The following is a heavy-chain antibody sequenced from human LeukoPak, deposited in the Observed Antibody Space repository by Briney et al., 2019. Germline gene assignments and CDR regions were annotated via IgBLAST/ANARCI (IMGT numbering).Heavy chain of an antibody. V-gene: IGHV3-48*01. D-gene: IGHD3-22*01. CDR2: ISSSSSTI. CDR1: GFTFSSYS. J-gene: IGHJ6*03. CDR3: ARHQGVVINYYYYYMDV. Sequence: GGSLRLSCAASGFTFSSYSMNWVRQAPGKGLEWVSYISSSSSTIYYADSVKGRFTISRDNAKNSLYLQMNSLRAEDTAVYYCARHQGVVINYYYYYMDVWGKGTTVTVSS.